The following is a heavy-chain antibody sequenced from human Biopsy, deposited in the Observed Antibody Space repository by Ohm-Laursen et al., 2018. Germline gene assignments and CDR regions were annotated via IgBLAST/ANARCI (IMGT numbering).Heavy chain of an antibody. J-gene: IGHJ4*02. CDR1: RFTFSSYA. Sequence: GSLRLSCTASRFTFSSYAMTRVRQAPGKGLEWVSVINTSGGSTHYAVSVKGCFTISRDNSKNTLYLRMNSLRAEDTAVYYCAKLADSYGSEFYFDYWGQGTLVTVSS. V-gene: IGHV3-23*01. D-gene: IGHD4-17*01. CDR3: AKLADSYGSEFYFDY. CDR2: INTSGGST.